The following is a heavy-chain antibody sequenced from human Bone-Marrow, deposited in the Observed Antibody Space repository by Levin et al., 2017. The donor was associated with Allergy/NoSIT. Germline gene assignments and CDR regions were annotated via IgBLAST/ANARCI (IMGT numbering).Heavy chain of an antibody. V-gene: IGHV3-15*01. Sequence: GESLKISCAASGFTFSDAYMSWVRQAPGKGLEWVARISPKTGGRTPDYAAPVKGRFTISSDDSKNTLHLQMNSLKTRDPAVYYCTTYNAGAFHLWGQGTLVTVSS. D-gene: IGHD1-1*01. CDR3: TTYNAGAFHL. CDR2: ISPKTGGRTP. J-gene: IGHJ4*02. CDR1: GFTFSDAY.